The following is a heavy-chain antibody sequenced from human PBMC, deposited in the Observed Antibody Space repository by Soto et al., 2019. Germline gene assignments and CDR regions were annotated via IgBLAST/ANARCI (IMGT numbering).Heavy chain of an antibody. D-gene: IGHD2-15*01. V-gene: IGHV3-23*01. CDR1: GFTFSSNA. CDR2: ISSSGGST. J-gene: IGHJ4*02. Sequence: LRLSCAASGFTFSSNAMSWVRQAPGKGLEWVSGISSSGGSTYYADSVKGRFTISRDNSKNMLYLQMNNLRAEDTAVYYCAKAQGGSYFDHWGQGTLVTVSS. CDR3: AKAQGGSYFDH.